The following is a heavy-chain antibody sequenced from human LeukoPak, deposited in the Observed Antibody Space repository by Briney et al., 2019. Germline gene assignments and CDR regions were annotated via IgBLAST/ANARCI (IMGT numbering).Heavy chain of an antibody. V-gene: IGHV3-23*01. CDR1: GFAFSSYA. CDR3: VRDTAAAVVVAPDAFDV. CDR2: IGGSGGTT. Sequence: GGSLRLSCAASGFAFSSYAMSWVRQTPGKGLEWVSGIGGSGGTTYFADSVRGRFTISRENSKNTLYLQMDGLRVEDTAVYYCVRDTAAAVVVAPDAFDVWGQGTMVTVSS. D-gene: IGHD6-25*01. J-gene: IGHJ3*01.